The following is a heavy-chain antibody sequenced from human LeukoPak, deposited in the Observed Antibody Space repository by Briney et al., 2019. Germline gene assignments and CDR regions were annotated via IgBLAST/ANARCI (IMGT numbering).Heavy chain of an antibody. CDR2: ISAYNGNT. J-gene: IGHJ6*02. D-gene: IGHD2-15*01. Sequence: ASVKVSCKASGYTFTSYGISWVRQAPGQGLEWMGWISAYNGNTNYAQKLQGRVTMTTDTSTSTAYMELSSLRSEDTAVYYCARGTLAAVVVVAARQTYGMDVWGQGTTVTVSS. V-gene: IGHV1-18*01. CDR3: ARGTLAAVVVVAARQTYGMDV. CDR1: GYTFTSYG.